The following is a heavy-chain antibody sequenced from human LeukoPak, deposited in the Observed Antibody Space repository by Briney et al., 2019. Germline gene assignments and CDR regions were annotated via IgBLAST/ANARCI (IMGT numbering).Heavy chain of an antibody. D-gene: IGHD1-26*01. CDR2: INAYNDNT. CDR3: ARTTNSYYYYYYIDV. V-gene: IGHV1-18*01. CDR1: GYTFNSAG. Sequence: ASVKVSCKASGYTFNSAGISWVRQAPGQGLEWMGWINAYNDNTKYAEKLQGRVTMTTDTSTSTAYMELRSLRSDHTAVYYCARTTNSYYYYYYIDVWGKGTTVTVSS. J-gene: IGHJ6*03.